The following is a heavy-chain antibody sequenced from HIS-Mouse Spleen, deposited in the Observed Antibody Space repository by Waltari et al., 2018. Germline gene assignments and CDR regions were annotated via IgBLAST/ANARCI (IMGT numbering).Heavy chain of an antibody. CDR2: INPNSGGT. V-gene: IGHV1-2*02. D-gene: IGHD3-10*01. J-gene: IGHJ6*02. CDR1: GYTFTGYY. CDR3: ARDYYGSGSYYYYYGMDV. Sequence: QVQLVQSGAEVKKPGASVKVSCKDSGYTFTGYYMHWGRQAPGQGLEWMGWINPNSGGTNYAQKFQGRVTMTRDTSISTAYMELSRLRSDDTAVYYCARDYYGSGSYYYYYGMDVWGQGTTVTVSS.